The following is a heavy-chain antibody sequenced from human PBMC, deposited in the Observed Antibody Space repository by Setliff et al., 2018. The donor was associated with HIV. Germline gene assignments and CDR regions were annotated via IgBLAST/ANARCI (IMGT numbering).Heavy chain of an antibody. Sequence: SETLSLTCGVSGGSFNTYYWVWVRQAPGKGLEWTGDINDGGNTNYNPSLESRVTISADTSKKQFSVRLTSVTAADTAVYYCGRLSETAMASFDSWGQGILVTVSS. CDR2: INDGGNT. CDR1: GGSFNTYY. V-gene: IGHV4-34*01. J-gene: IGHJ4*02. D-gene: IGHD2-21*02. CDR3: GRLSETAMASFDS.